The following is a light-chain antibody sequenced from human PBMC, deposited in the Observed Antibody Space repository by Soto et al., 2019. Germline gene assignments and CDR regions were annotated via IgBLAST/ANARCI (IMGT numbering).Light chain of an antibody. V-gene: IGKV1-39*01. CDR2: ATS. Sequence: DIQMTQSPSSLSASVGDRVTITCRASQTIHKYLNWYQQRPGKAPGLLIYATSTLQRGVPSRFSGSRSGTDFTLTISRLEPEDFATYYCQQSHISPITFGGGPKVEIK. J-gene: IGKJ4*01. CDR3: QQSHISPIT. CDR1: QTIHKY.